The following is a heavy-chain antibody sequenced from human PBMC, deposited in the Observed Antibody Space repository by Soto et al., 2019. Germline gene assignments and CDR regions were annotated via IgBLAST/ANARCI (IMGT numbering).Heavy chain of an antibody. J-gene: IGHJ4*02. D-gene: IGHD2-21*02. CDR3: ARTNRLHTYCGGDCYSYYFDY. CDR2: TYYRSKWYN. Sequence: SQTLSLTCAISGDSISSNSAAWNWIRQSPSRGLEWLGRTYYRSKWYNDYAVPVKSRITINPDTSKNQFSLQLNSVTPEDTAVYYCARTNRLHTYCGGDCYSYYFDYWGQGTLVTVSS. CDR1: GDSISSNSAA. V-gene: IGHV6-1*01.